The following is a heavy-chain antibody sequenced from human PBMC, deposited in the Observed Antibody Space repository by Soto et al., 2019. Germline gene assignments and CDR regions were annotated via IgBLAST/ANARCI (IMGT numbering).Heavy chain of an antibody. J-gene: IGHJ3*02. V-gene: IGHV3-53*04. CDR1: GFTVSSNY. CDR3: AREWTTDDAFDI. Sequence: EVQLVESGGGLVQPGGSLRLSCAASGFTVSSNYMSWVRQAPGKGLEWVSVIYSGGSTYYADSVKGRCTISRHNSKNTLYLQMNSLRAEDTAVYYCAREWTTDDAFDIWGQGTMVTVSS. CDR2: IYSGGST. D-gene: IGHD4-17*01.